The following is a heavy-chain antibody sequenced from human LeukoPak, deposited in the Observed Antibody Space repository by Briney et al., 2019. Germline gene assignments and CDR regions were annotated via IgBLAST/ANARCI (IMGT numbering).Heavy chain of an antibody. CDR1: GGSISSSSYY. Sequence: SETLSLTCTVSGGSISSSSYYWGWIRQPPGKGLGWIGSIYYSVSTYYNPSLKSRVTISLDTSKNQFSLKLSSVTAADTAVYYCARDPSAKPFDYWGQGTLVTVSS. CDR3: ARDPSAKPFDY. J-gene: IGHJ4*02. CDR2: IYYSVST. V-gene: IGHV4-39*07.